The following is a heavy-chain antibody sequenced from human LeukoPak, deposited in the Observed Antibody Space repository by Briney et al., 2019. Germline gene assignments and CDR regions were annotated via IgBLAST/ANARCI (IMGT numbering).Heavy chain of an antibody. CDR2: INPNTAGT. Sequence: GASVKVSCKASGYTFTGYYFHWVRQAPGQGLEWMGWINPNTAGTNYAQKFLGGVTLTWDTSISTAYMELTRLTSDDTAVHYCATSAGDYRAGHYYYMGVWGKGTSVTVSS. V-gene: IGHV1-2*02. D-gene: IGHD4-11*01. CDR1: GYTFTGYY. J-gene: IGHJ6*03. CDR3: ATSAGDYRAGHYYYMGV.